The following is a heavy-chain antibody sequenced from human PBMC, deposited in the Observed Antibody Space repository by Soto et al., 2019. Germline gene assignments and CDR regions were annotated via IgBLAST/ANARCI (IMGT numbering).Heavy chain of an antibody. V-gene: IGHV4-4*02. CDR3: ARGPNPYYFDY. J-gene: IGHJ4*02. CDR2: IYYSGST. CDR1: GGSISSNNC. Sequence: SETLSLTCAVSGGSISSNNCWSWVRQHPGKGLEWIGYIYYSGSTNYNPSLKSRVTISVDTSKNQFSLKLSSVTAADTAVYYCARGPNPYYFDYWGQGTLVTVSS.